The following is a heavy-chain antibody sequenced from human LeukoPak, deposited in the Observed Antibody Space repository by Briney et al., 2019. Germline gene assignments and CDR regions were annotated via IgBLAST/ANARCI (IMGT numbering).Heavy chain of an antibody. CDR3: ARDLITDYGDSPPGV. CDR2: IIPILGIA. D-gene: IGHD4-17*01. CDR1: GGTFSSYT. V-gene: IGHV1-69*04. Sequence: SVKVSCKASGGTFSSYTISWVRHAPGQGLEWMGRIIPILGIANYAQKFQGRVTITADKSTSTAYMELSSLRSEDTAVYYCARDLITDYGDSPPGVWGEGTTVTVSS. J-gene: IGHJ6*04.